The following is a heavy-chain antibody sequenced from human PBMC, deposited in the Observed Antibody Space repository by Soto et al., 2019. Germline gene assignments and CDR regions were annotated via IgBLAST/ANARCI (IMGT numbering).Heavy chain of an antibody. CDR2: INTGNGNT. CDR3: ARGEQLYHYYYGMDV. CDR1: GYSFTTHA. V-gene: IGHV1-3*04. Sequence: GASVKVSCKASGYSFTTHAMIWVRQAPGQRPEWMGWINTGNGNTRYSPKFQGRVNITRDTSASTVYMELSSLKSEDTAVYYCARGEQLYHYYYGMDVWGQGSTVTVSS. J-gene: IGHJ6*02.